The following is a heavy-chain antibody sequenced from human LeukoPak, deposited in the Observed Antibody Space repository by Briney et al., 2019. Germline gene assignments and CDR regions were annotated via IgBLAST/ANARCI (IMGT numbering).Heavy chain of an antibody. D-gene: IGHD3-10*01. CDR3: AKDIGFGITMFRAMDV. CDR1: GFTFSNYE. Sequence: GGSLRLSCAASGFTFSNYEMHWVRQAPGKGLEWVSYISSSGSDIYYADSVKGRFTISRDDAKNSLFLQMNSLKTEDTALYYCAKDIGFGITMFRAMDVWGKGTTVTISS. V-gene: IGHV3-48*03. J-gene: IGHJ6*04. CDR2: ISSSGSDI.